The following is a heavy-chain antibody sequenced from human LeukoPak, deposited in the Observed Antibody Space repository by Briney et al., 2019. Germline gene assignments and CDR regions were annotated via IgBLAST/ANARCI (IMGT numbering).Heavy chain of an antibody. V-gene: IGHV3-30*02. Sequence: GGSLRLSCAASGFTFSSYGMHWVRQAPGKGLEWVAFIRYDGSNKYYADSVKGRFTISRDNSKNTLYLQMNSLRAEDTAVYYCARVADNYYGSGYYMDVWGKGTTVTISS. CDR2: IRYDGSNK. CDR3: ARVADNYYGSGYYMDV. D-gene: IGHD3-10*01. CDR1: GFTFSSYG. J-gene: IGHJ6*03.